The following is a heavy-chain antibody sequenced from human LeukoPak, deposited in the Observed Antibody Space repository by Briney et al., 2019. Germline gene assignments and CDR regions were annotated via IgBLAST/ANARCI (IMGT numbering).Heavy chain of an antibody. CDR1: GGTFSSYA. J-gene: IGHJ4*02. V-gene: IGHV1-69*04. CDR2: IIPILGIA. CDR3: ATYCSGGSCYYFDY. Sequence: SVKVSCKASGGTFSSYAISWVRQAPGQGLGWMGRIIPILGIANYAQKFQGRVTITADKSTSTAYMELSSLRSEDTAVYYCATYCSGGSCYYFDYWGQGTLVTVSS. D-gene: IGHD2-15*01.